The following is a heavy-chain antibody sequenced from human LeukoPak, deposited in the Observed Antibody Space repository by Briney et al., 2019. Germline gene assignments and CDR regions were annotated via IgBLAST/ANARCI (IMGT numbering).Heavy chain of an antibody. V-gene: IGHV4-59*12. CDR2: IYYSGST. CDR1: GGSISSYY. J-gene: IGHJ4*02. Sequence: SETLSLTCTVSGGSISSYYWSWIRQPPGKGLEWIGYIYYSGSTNYNPSLKSRVTISVDTSKNQFSLKLSSVTAADTAMYYCARDTSPGITGTYWGQGTLVTVSS. D-gene: IGHD1-20*01. CDR3: ARDTSPGITGTY.